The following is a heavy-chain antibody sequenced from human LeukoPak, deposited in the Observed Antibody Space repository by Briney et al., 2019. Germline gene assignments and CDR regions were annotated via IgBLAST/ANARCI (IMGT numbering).Heavy chain of an antibody. V-gene: IGHV3-30*04. Sequence: GGSLRLSCAASGFTFSSYAMHWVRQAPGKGLEWVAFISYDGSNENIADSVKGRFIISRDNSKNTLYLQMNSLRAEDTAVYYCAKGPAPRLGEFSYHALVDYWGQGTLVTVSS. J-gene: IGHJ4*02. CDR3: AKGPAPRLGEFSYHALVDY. D-gene: IGHD3-16*02. CDR1: GFTFSSYA. CDR2: ISYDGSNE.